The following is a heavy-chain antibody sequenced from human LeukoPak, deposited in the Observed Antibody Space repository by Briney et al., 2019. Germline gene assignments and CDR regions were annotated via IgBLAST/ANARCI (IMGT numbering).Heavy chain of an antibody. CDR2: IYYSGST. D-gene: IGHD2-15*01. V-gene: IGHV4-31*03. Sequence: SETLSLTCTVSGGSISNGGYYWSWIRQHPGKGLEWIGYIYYSGSTYYNPSLKSRVTISVDTSKNQFSLKLSSVTAADTAVYYCARVKGGSCSLDPWGQGTLVTVSS. CDR3: ARVKGGSCSLDP. J-gene: IGHJ5*02. CDR1: GGSISNGGYY.